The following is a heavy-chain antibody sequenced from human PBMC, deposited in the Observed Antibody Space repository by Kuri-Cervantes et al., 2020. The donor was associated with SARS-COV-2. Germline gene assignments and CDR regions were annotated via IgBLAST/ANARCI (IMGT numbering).Heavy chain of an antibody. V-gene: IGHV1-69*06. CDR2: IIPIFGTA. Sequence: SVKVSCKASGGTFRSYTISWVRQAPGQGLEWMGGIIPIFGTANYAQKFQGRVTITADKSTSTAYMELSSVTAADTAVYYCARVRGGLYLGYYYYYMDVWGKGTTVTVSS. D-gene: IGHD3-16*01. J-gene: IGHJ6*03. CDR3: ARVRGGLYLGYYYYYMDV. CDR1: GGTFRSYT.